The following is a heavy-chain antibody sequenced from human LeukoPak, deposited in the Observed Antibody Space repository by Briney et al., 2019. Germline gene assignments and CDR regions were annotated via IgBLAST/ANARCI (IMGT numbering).Heavy chain of an antibody. D-gene: IGHD3-16*01. Sequence: ASVKVSCKASGYTFTSYGISWLRQAPGQGLEWMGWISAYNGNTNYAQKLQGRVTMTTDTSTSTAYMELRSLRSDDTAVYYCARDFLMITFGGVEIDYWGQGTLVTVSS. CDR2: ISAYNGNT. CDR1: GYTFTSYG. V-gene: IGHV1-18*04. J-gene: IGHJ4*02. CDR3: ARDFLMITFGGVEIDY.